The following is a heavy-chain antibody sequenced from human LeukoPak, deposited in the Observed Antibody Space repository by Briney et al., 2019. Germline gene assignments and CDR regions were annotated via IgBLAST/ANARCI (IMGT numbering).Heavy chain of an antibody. CDR3: ARDGGDYGDETDY. J-gene: IGHJ4*02. D-gene: IGHD4-17*01. V-gene: IGHV3-7*01. CDR1: GFTFSSYW. CDR2: IKQDGSEK. Sequence: GGSLRLSCAASGFTFSSYWMSWVRQAPGKGLEWVANIKQDGSEKYYVGSVKGRFTISRDNAKNSLYLQMNSLRAEDTAVYYCARDGGDYGDETDYWGQGTLVTVSS.